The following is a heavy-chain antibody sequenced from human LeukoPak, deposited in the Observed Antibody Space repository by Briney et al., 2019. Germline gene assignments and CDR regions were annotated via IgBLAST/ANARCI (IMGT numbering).Heavy chain of an antibody. J-gene: IGHJ4*02. Sequence: SETLSLTCTVSGGSMSPYYWSWIRQTPGKGLEWIGYTFTSGGTNYNPSLKSRVTISVDTSKNQFSLKMTSVTAADTAVYYCARQPLPLREDHFDFWGQGTLVTVSS. D-gene: IGHD1-26*01. CDR1: GGSMSPYY. V-gene: IGHV4-4*09. CDR2: TFTSGGT. CDR3: ARQPLPLREDHFDF.